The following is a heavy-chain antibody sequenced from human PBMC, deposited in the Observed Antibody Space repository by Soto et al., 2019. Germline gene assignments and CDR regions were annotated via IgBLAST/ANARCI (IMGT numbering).Heavy chain of an antibody. CDR2: IYHRGST. J-gene: IGHJ5*02. CDR1: GGSIRSDGYS. CDR3: ARGQVVTAQP. Sequence: QLQLQESGSGLVKPSQTLSLTCAVYGGSIRSDGYSWIWIRQPPGKGLEWIGYIYHRGSTYYNPSLKIRVTISVDRSKNQVSLKLSSVTAADTAVYYCARGQVVTAQPWGQGTLVTVSA. D-gene: IGHD2-15*01. V-gene: IGHV4-30-2*01.